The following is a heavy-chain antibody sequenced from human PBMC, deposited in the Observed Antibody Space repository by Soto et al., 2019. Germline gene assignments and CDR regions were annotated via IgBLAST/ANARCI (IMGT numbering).Heavy chain of an antibody. D-gene: IGHD6-6*01. CDR1: GYTFTSYD. J-gene: IGHJ6*03. Sequence: QVQLVQSGAEVKKPGASVKVSCKASGYTFTSYDINWVRQATGQGLEWMGWMNPNSGNTGYAQKFQGRVTMTRNTAISTAEVELSSGGAEDTAVHYRARAEGPRAAPGYYYCYMDVWGKGTTVTVSS. CDR3: ARAEGPRAAPGYYYCYMDV. CDR2: MNPNSGNT. V-gene: IGHV1-8*01.